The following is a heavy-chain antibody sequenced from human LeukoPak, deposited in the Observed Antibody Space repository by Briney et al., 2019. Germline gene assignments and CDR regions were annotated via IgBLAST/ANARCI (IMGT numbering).Heavy chain of an antibody. D-gene: IGHD6-6*01. CDR2: IIPILGIA. CDR3: AREARRRGAYSSSSMIRGWFDP. J-gene: IGHJ5*02. CDR1: GGTFSSYA. V-gene: IGHV1-69*04. Sequence: ASVKVSCKASGGTFSSYAISWVRQAPGQGLEWMGRIIPILGIANYAQKFQGRVTITADKSTSTAYMELSSLRSEDTAVYYCAREARRRGAYSSSSMIRGWFDPWGQGTLVTVSS.